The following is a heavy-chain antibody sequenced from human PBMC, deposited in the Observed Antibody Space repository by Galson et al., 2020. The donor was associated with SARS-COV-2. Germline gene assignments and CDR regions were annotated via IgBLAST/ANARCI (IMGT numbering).Heavy chain of an antibody. CDR2: ISSSIGYI. CDR1: GFTFSSYT. D-gene: IGHD3-9*01. Sequence: GESLKISCAASGFTFSSYTMTWVRQAPGKGLEWVSSISSSIGYISYADSVKGRFTISRDNAKNSLYLQMNSLRAEDTAVYYCARKKTDWSHFDYWGQGTLVTVSS. J-gene: IGHJ4*02. CDR3: ARKKTDWSHFDY. V-gene: IGHV3-21*01.